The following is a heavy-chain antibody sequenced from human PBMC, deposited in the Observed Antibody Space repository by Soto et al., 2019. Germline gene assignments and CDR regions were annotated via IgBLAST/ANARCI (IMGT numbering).Heavy chain of an antibody. Sequence: PGGSLRLSCAASGFTFDDYTMHWVRQAPGKGLEWVSLISWDGGSTYYADSVKGRFTISRDNSKNTLYLQMNSLRAEDTAVYYCAKDEVWWTCSSTSCAPQNWFDPWGQGTLVTVSS. V-gene: IGHV3-43*01. CDR3: AKDEVWWTCSSTSCAPQNWFDP. CDR2: ISWDGGST. J-gene: IGHJ5*02. CDR1: GFTFDDYT. D-gene: IGHD2-2*01.